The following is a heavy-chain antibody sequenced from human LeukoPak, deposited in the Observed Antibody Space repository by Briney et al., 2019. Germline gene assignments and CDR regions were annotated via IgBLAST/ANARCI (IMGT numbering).Heavy chain of an antibody. J-gene: IGHJ4*02. V-gene: IGHV4-39*07. D-gene: IGHD4-17*01. CDR1: GGSISSSSYY. CDR3: ARGNDYVYYFDY. Sequence: SETLPLTCTVSGGSISSSSYYWGWIRQPPGKGLEWIGSIYYSGSTYYNPSLKSRVTISVDTSKNQFSLKLSSVTAADTAVYYCARGNDYVYYFDYWGQGTLVTVSS. CDR2: IYYSGST.